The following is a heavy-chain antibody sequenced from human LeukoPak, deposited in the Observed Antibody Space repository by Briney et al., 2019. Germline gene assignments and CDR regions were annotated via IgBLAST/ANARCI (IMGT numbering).Heavy chain of an antibody. CDR2: INPNSGGT. V-gene: IGHV1-2*02. CDR1: GYTFAGYY. J-gene: IGHJ6*03. D-gene: IGHD3-10*01. CDR3: ARETGYYGSGSYWPYYYYYMDV. Sequence: ASVKVSCKASGYTFAGYYMHWVRQAPGQGLEWMGWINPNSGGTNYAQKFQGRVTMTRDTSISTAYMELSRLRSDDTAVYYCARETGYYGSGSYWPYYYYYMDVWGKGTTVTVSS.